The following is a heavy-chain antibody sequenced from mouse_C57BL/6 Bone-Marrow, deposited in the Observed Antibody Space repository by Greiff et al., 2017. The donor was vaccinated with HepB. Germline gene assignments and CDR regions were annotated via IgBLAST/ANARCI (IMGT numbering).Heavy chain of an antibody. D-gene: IGHD2-1*01. J-gene: IGHJ3*01. V-gene: IGHV5-4*01. CDR2: ISDGGSYT. CDR3: AREDGNNPFAY. Sequence: EVHLVESGGGLVKPGGSLKLSCAASGFTFSSYAMSWVRQTPEKRLEWVATISDGGSYTYYPYNVKGRFTISRDHAKNNLYLQMSHMKSDDTAMYDCAREDGNNPFAYWGQGTLVTVSA. CDR1: GFTFSSYA.